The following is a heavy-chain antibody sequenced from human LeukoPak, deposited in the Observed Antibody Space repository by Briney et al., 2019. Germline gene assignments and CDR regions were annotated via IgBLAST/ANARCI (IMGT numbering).Heavy chain of an antibody. V-gene: IGHV3-9*02. CDR1: GFNSEDHA. CDR2: IYWSSSGT. Sequence: GGSLRLSCVVSGFNSEDHAMHWVRQAPGKGLEWVSGIYWSSSGTGYADSVKGRFTVSRDSAKNSLYLQMNSLRAEDTAVYYCAREIVGTHKSRFGPWGQGTLVTVSS. J-gene: IGHJ5*02. CDR3: AREIVGTHKSRFGP. D-gene: IGHD1-26*01.